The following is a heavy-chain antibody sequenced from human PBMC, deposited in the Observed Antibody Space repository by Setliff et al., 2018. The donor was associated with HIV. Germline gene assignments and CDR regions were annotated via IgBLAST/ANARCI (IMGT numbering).Heavy chain of an antibody. CDR3: ARDQTGVAAAAFGGGSAWSDEGFDI. CDR2: IIPMYNIP. J-gene: IGHJ3*02. CDR1: GGTLSNYV. D-gene: IGHD6-13*01. Sequence: GASVKVSCKTSGGTLSNYVITWVRQAPGQGLEWMGMIIPMYNIPAYAQKFQGIVTFTADESTSIAYMELSSLSSEDTAVYYCARDQTGVAAAAFGGGSAWSDEGFDIWGQGTMVTVSS. V-gene: IGHV1-69*13.